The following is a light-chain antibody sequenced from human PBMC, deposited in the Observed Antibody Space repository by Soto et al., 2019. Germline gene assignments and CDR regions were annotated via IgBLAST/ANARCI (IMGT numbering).Light chain of an antibody. J-gene: IGKJ2*01. CDR2: GAS. Sequence: EIVLTQSPGTLSLSPGERATLSCRASQSVSSNYLAWYQQKPGQAPRLLIYGASSRATSIPDRFSGSGSGTDFTLTISRLEPEDFAVYYCQQYGWSPYTFGQGTKLEIK. V-gene: IGKV3-20*01. CDR3: QQYGWSPYT. CDR1: QSVSSNY.